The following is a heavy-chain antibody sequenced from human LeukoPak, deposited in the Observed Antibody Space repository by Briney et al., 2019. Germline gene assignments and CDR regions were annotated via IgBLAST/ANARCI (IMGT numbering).Heavy chain of an antibody. D-gene: IGHD3-10*01. CDR2: IRYAGTNK. CDR1: GFTFSSYG. CDR3: ARVGLWFGELGNYYYYMDV. J-gene: IGHJ6*03. V-gene: IGHV3-30*02. Sequence: GGSLRLSCAASGFTFSSYGMHWVRQAPGKGLEWVAFIRYAGTNKYYADSVKGRFTISRDNSKSTLYLQMNSLRAEDTALYYCARVGLWFGELGNYYYYMDVWGKGTTVTVSS.